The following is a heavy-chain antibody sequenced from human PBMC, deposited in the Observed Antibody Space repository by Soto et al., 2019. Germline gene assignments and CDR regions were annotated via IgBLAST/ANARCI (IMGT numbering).Heavy chain of an antibody. D-gene: IGHD5-18*01. Sequence: GGSLRLSCAASGFTFSSYWMHWVRQALGKGLVWVSRINSDGSSTSYADSVKGRFTISRDNAKNTLYLQMNSLRAEDTAVYYCARATGGYSYGYHFDYWGQGTLVTVSS. J-gene: IGHJ4*02. CDR3: ARATGGYSYGYHFDY. CDR1: GFTFSSYW. CDR2: INSDGSST. V-gene: IGHV3-74*01.